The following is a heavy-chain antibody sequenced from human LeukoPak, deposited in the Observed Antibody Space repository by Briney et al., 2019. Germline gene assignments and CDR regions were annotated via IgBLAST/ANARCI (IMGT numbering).Heavy chain of an antibody. CDR2: IYYIGNT. Sequence: PSETLSLTCTVSGDSISSYYWSWIRQSPGKGLEWIGYIYYIGNTKYNPSFGSRVTTSVDMSKNEISLKLNSVTDADTGLYYCARHQGQVWYAFDIWGQGTRVAVSS. CDR1: GDSISSYY. D-gene: IGHD5-18*01. CDR3: ARHQGQVWYAFDI. J-gene: IGHJ3*02. V-gene: IGHV4-59*08.